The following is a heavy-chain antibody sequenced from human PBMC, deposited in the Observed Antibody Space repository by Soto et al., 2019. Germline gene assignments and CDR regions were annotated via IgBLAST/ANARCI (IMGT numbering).Heavy chain of an antibody. D-gene: IGHD3-22*01. CDR1: GGTFSSYA. J-gene: IGHJ3*02. CDR3: ARENWKLYYYDSSGYYPGDI. CDR2: IIPIFGTA. Sequence: GASVKVSCKASGGTFSSYAISWVRQAPGQGLEWMGGIIPIFGTANYAQKFQGRVTITADESTSTAYMELSSLRSEDTAVYYCARENWKLYYYDSSGYYPGDIWGQGTMVTVS. V-gene: IGHV1-69*13.